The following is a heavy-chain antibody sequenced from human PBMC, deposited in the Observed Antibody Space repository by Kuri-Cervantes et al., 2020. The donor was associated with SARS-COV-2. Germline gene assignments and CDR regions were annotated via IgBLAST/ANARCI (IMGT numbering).Heavy chain of an antibody. Sequence: GGSLRLPCAASGFTFSSYAMSWVRQAPGKGLEWVSAISGSGGSTYYADSVKGRFTISRDNSKNTLYLQMTSLSAENTAVYYGARDLVQQPYGMDVWGQGTTVTVSS. J-gene: IGHJ6*02. CDR2: ISGSGGST. CDR1: GFTFSSYA. V-gene: IGHV3-23*01. CDR3: ARDLVQQPYGMDV. D-gene: IGHD6-13*01.